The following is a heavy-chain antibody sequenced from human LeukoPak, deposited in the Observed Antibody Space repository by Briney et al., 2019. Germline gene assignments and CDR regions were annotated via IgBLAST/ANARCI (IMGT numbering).Heavy chain of an antibody. D-gene: IGHD5-18*01. CDR3: AKVRPGYSHYFYFMDV. J-gene: IGHJ6*03. Sequence: GGSLRLSCTASAFNLSRFAMTWVRQAPGRGLEWVSSLSGSGRDTCYADSVKGRFTISRDSSKSTLFLRMNSLRVEDTAVYYCAKVRPGYSHYFYFMDVWAEGTTVTVSS. CDR1: AFNLSRFA. V-gene: IGHV3-23*01. CDR2: LSGSGRDT.